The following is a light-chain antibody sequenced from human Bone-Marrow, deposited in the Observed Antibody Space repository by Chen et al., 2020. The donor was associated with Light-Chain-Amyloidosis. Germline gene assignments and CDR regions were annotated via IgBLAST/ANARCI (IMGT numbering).Light chain of an antibody. CDR2: EVT. CDR1: SSDVGGDNH. J-gene: IGLJ1*01. CDR3: SSYTITNTLV. Sequence: QSALTQPASVSGSPGQSITISCTGTSSDVGGDNHVSWYPHHPDKAPKRMIYEVTNRPSWVPDRFSGSKSDNTASLTISGLQTEDEADDCCSSYTITNTLVFGSGTRVTVL. V-gene: IGLV2-14*01.